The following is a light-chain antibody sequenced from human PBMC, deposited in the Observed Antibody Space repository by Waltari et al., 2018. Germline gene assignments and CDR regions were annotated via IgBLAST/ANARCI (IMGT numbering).Light chain of an antibody. CDR2: GAP. J-gene: IGKJ2*01. Sequence: EIVMTQSPATLAVSPGERATLSCRASQSISTMLAWYQQKPGQAPRFRIYGAPTRAPGIPARFSGSGSGTEYTLTISSLQSEDFAVYYCQQYNDWPYTFGQGTKLEIK. CDR1: QSISTM. CDR3: QQYNDWPYT. V-gene: IGKV3-15*01.